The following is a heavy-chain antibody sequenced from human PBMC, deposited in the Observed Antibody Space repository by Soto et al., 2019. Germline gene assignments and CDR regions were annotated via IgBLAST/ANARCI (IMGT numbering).Heavy chain of an antibody. J-gene: IGHJ5*02. CDR2: ISAYNGNT. V-gene: IGHV1-18*01. CDR3: ARDLNSSWYATGQEINWFDP. Sequence: QVQLVQSGAEVKKPGASVKVSCKASGYTFTSYGISWVRQAPGQGLEWMGGISAYNGNTNYAQKLQGRVTMTTDTSTSTAYMELRSLRSDDTAVYYCARDLNSSWYATGQEINWFDPWGQGTLVTVSS. D-gene: IGHD6-13*01. CDR1: GYTFTSYG.